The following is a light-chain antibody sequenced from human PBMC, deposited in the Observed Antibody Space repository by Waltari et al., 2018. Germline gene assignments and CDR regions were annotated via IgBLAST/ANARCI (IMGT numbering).Light chain of an antibody. CDR1: SSNIGSNT. CDR3: AAWDDSLNGPV. J-gene: IGLJ3*02. Sequence: QSVLTQPPSASGTPGQRVTISCSGRSSNIGSNTGNWYQQLPGTAPKLLIYDNIQRPSGVPDRFSGSKSGTSASLAISGLQSEDEADYSCAAWDDSLNGPVFGGGTKLTVL. V-gene: IGLV1-44*01. CDR2: DNI.